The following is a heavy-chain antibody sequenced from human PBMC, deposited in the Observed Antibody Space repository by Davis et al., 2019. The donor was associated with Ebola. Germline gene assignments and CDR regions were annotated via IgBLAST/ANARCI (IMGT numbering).Heavy chain of an antibody. J-gene: IGHJ4*02. Sequence: ESLKISCAASGFTFSSYSMNWVRQAPGKGLEWVSSISSSSSYIYYADSVKGRFTISRDNAKNSLYLQMNSLRAEDMAVYYCARDGEHYSDLDYWGQGTLVTVSS. CDR2: ISSSSSYI. CDR3: ARDGEHYSDLDY. D-gene: IGHD1-26*01. CDR1: GFTFSSYS. V-gene: IGHV3-21*01.